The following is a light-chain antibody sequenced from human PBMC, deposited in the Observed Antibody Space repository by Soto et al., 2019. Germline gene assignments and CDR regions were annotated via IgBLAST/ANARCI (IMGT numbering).Light chain of an antibody. CDR3: QQYIRWPLT. CDR2: GAS. Sequence: EIVMTQSPAPLSVSPGERATLSCRASQSIGSSLAWYQQKPGQAPRLLVHGASTRATGVPARFSGSGSGTEFTLTISSLQSEDFAVYYCQQYIRWPLTFGGGTKVDIK. J-gene: IGKJ4*01. V-gene: IGKV3-15*01. CDR1: QSIGSS.